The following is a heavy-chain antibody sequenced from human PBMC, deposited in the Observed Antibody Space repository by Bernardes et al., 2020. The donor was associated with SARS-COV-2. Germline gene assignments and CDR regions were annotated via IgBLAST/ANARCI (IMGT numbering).Heavy chain of an antibody. V-gene: IGHV3-74*01. CDR3: ASQIVVAA. CDR2: IATDGSRT. Sequence: GSFRLLSTASVFTSSSHWMHWVRPAPGKGLVWVSPIATDGSRTNYADSVKGRFTISRDNAKNTLYLQMNSLRAADTAVYYCASQIVVAAWGQGTLVTVSS. CDR1: VFTSSSHW. J-gene: IGHJ5*02. D-gene: IGHD3-22*01.